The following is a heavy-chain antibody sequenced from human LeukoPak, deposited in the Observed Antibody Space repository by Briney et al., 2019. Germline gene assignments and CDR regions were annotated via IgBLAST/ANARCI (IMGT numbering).Heavy chain of an antibody. Sequence: SETLSLNCAVYGGSFSGYYWSWIRQPPGKGLEWIGEINHSGSTNYNPSLKSRVTISVDTSKNQFSLKLSSVTAADTAVYYCARAGDYGDYLGDWGQGTLVTVSS. CDR3: ARAGDYGDYLGD. CDR1: GGSFSGYY. D-gene: IGHD4-17*01. J-gene: IGHJ4*02. V-gene: IGHV4-34*01. CDR2: INHSGST.